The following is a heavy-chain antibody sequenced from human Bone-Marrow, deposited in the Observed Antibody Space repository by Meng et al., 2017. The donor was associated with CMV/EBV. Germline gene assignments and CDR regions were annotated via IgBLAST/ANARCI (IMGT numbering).Heavy chain of an antibody. D-gene: IGHD3-3*01. J-gene: IGHJ6*02. CDR1: GGTFSSYA. Sequence: SVKVSCKASGGTFSSYAISWVRQAPGQGLEWMGGIIPIFGTANYAQKFQGRVTITTDESTSTAYMELSSLRSEDTAVYYCARVTQRGYDFWSGYTNRYYYGMDVWGQGTTVTVS. V-gene: IGHV1-69*05. CDR3: ARVTQRGYDFWSGYTNRYYYGMDV. CDR2: IIPIFGTA.